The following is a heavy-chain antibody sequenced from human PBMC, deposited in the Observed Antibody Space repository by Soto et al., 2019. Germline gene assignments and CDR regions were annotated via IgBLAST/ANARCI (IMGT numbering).Heavy chain of an antibody. V-gene: IGHV3-9*03. CDR3: ANHMEGLHLWLSQSRAFDI. Sequence: EVQLVESGGGLVQPGRSLRLSCAASGFTFDDYAMHWVRQAPGKGLEWGSGISWNSGSIGYADSVKGRFTISRDNAKTSLNLQINSLGDEDMSFCSCANHMEGLHLWLSQSRAFDIWGQGTMVTVSS. J-gene: IGHJ3*02. CDR2: ISWNSGSI. CDR1: GFTFDDYA. D-gene: IGHD5-18*01.